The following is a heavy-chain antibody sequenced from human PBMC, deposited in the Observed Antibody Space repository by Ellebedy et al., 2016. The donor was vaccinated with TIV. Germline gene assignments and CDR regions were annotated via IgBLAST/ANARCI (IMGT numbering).Heavy chain of an antibody. CDR3: ARGDGRGLNVNEG. CDR1: GFTFSSYW. J-gene: IGHJ4*02. CDR2: IQHDGSET. Sequence: GESLKISXAASGFTFSSYWMGWVRQAPGKGLEWVAIIQHDGSETFYVDSVKGRFTVSRDNAVNSLYLQMNSLRAEDTAVHFCARGDGRGLNVNEGWGQGTLVTVSS. D-gene: IGHD3/OR15-3a*01. V-gene: IGHV3-7*01.